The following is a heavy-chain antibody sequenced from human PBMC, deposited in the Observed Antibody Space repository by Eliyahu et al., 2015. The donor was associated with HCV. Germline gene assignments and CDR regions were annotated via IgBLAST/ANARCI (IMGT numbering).Heavy chain of an antibody. Sequence: QVQLQESGPGLVKPSETLFLTCTVSGGSISSYYWSWIRQPPGKGLEWIGYIYYSGSTNYNPSLKSRVTISVDTSKNQFSLKLSSVTAADTAVYYCARVVYGSGSYFDYWGQGTLVTVSS. J-gene: IGHJ4*02. CDR3: ARVVYGSGSYFDY. V-gene: IGHV4-59*01. CDR2: IYYSGST. CDR1: GGSISSYY. D-gene: IGHD3-10*01.